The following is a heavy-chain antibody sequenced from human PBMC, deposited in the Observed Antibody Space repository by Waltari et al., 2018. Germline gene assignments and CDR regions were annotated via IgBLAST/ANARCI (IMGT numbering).Heavy chain of an antibody. J-gene: IGHJ4*02. V-gene: IGHV3-7*04. Sequence: EVQLVESGGGLVQPGGSLTLSCATSALNCNNYWMTWVRQAPGKGLEWVDNIKEDDSEKYYLGSVKGRFTISRDSAKNSVYLQMNSLRAEDTALYYCARGAGFLIDYWGQGTLVTVSS. CDR2: IKEDDSEK. CDR3: ARGAGFLIDY. CDR1: ALNCNNYW.